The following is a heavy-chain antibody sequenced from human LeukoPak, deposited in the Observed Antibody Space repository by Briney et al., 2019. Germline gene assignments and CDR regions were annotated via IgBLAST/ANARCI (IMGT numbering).Heavy chain of an antibody. Sequence: KPSQTPSVTCAISGDSVSSNSAAWDWIRQSPSRGLEWLGRTYYRSKWYNDYAVSVKSRITINPDTSKNQFSLQLNSVTPEDTAVYYCARELRYGPRSYYYGMDVWGQGTTVTVSS. CDR1: GDSVSSNSAA. CDR2: TYYRSKWYN. D-gene: IGHD5-18*01. CDR3: ARELRYGPRSYYYGMDV. V-gene: IGHV6-1*01. J-gene: IGHJ6*02.